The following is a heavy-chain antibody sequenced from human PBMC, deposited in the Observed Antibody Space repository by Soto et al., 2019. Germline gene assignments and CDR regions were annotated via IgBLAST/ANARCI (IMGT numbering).Heavy chain of an antibody. CDR2: IYHSGST. V-gene: IGHV4-4*02. J-gene: IGHJ4*02. CDR3: ARDRCSGGSCYSGREWRYFDY. D-gene: IGHD2-15*01. Sequence: QVQLQESGPGLVKPSGTLSLTCAVSGGSISSSNWWSWVRQPPGKGLEWIGEIYHSGSTNYNPSLSSRVTMSVDKSKNQFSLKLSSVTAADTAVYYCARDRCSGGSCYSGREWRYFDYLGQGTLVTVSS. CDR1: GGSISSSNW.